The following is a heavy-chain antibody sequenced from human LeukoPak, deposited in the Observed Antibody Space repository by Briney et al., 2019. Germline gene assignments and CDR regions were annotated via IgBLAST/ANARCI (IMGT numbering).Heavy chain of an antibody. J-gene: IGHJ4*02. CDR2: ISYSGST. Sequence: PSETLSLTCTVSGGSISSSSYYWGWIRQPPGKGLEWIGSISYSGSTYNNPSLKSRVTISVDTSKNQFSLKLSSVTAADTAVYYCARGGYGRGFDYWGQGTLVTVSS. V-gene: IGHV4-39*07. CDR1: GGSISSSSYY. CDR3: ARGGYGRGFDY. D-gene: IGHD5-12*01.